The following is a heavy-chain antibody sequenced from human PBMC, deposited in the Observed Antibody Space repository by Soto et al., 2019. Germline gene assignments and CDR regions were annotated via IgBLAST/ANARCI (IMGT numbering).Heavy chain of an antibody. V-gene: IGHV5-10-1*01. D-gene: IGHD1-1*01. Sequence: LIISCKVSGDTFTSYWISWVRQTPGKGLEWLGKIDASDSSANYSPSFQGHVTISADKSISTAYLQWSSLTASDSGIYYCARHDPLMNWSQRRARFHXVGQAALVPAS. CDR2: IDASDSSA. J-gene: IGHJ5*02. CDR1: GDTFTSYW. CDR3: ARHDPLMNWSQRRARFHX.